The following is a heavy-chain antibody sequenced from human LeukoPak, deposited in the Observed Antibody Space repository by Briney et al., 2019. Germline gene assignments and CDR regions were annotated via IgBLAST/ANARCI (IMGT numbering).Heavy chain of an antibody. CDR2: ISSSGSTI. CDR1: GFTFSSYE. V-gene: IGHV3-48*03. J-gene: IGHJ1*01. D-gene: IGHD6-6*01. Sequence: GGSLRLSCAASGFTFSSYEMNWVRQAPGKGLEWVSYISSSGSTIYYAGSVKGRFTISRDNAKNSLYLQMNSLRAEDTAVYYCATLDSSREYFQHWGQGTLVTVSS. CDR3: ATLDSSREYFQH.